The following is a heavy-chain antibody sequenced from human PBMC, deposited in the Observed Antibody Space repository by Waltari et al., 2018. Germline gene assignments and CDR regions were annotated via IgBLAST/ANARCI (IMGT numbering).Heavy chain of an antibody. CDR3: AKDMWELTGRYYYGMDV. Sequence: EVQLVESGGVVVQPGGSLRLSCAASGFTFDDYTMHWVRQAPGKGLEWVSLISWDGGSTYYADSVKGRFTISRDNSKNSLYLQMNSLRTEDTALYYCAKDMWELTGRYYYGMDVWGQGTTVTVSS. CDR1: GFTFDDYT. CDR2: ISWDGGST. V-gene: IGHV3-43*01. D-gene: IGHD1-26*01. J-gene: IGHJ6*02.